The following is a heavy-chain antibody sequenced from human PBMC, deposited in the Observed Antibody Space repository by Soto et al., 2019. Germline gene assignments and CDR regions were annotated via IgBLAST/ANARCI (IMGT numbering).Heavy chain of an antibody. CDR3: ARAQTRITIFGVVRIYYGMEV. CDR1: VFTFSSYG. V-gene: IGHV3-33*01. CDR2: IWYDGSNK. D-gene: IGHD3-3*01. Sequence: VGSLRLSCASSVFTFSSYGMHCVRHSPGKWLEWVAVIWYDGSNKYYADSVKGRFTISRDNSKNTLYLQMNSLRAEDTAVYYCARAQTRITIFGVVRIYYGMEVWGQGTTVNVSS. J-gene: IGHJ6*01.